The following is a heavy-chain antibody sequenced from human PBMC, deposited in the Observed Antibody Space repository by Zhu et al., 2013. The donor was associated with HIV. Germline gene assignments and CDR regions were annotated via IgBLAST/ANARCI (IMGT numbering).Heavy chain of an antibody. CDR3: ARTRGRRAVYYFDY. CDR2: INSYGSGT. V-gene: IGHV3-74*01. J-gene: IGHJ4*02. CDR1: GFTFSAYW. Sequence: EVQLVESGGGLVQPEGSLRLSCGASGFTFSAYWMHWVRQAPGKGLEWVSRINSYGSGTRYADSVKGRFTISRDNAKNTLYLQMNSLRAEDTAVYYCARTRGRRAVYYFDYWGQGTLVTVSS.